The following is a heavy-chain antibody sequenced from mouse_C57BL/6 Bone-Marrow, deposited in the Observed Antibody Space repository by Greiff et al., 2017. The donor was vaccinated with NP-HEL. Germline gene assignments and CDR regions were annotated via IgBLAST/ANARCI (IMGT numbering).Heavy chain of an antibody. CDR2: INPYNGGT. V-gene: IGHV1-19*01. J-gene: IGHJ1*03. CDR3: ARGGWYFDV. Sequence: VQLKESGPVLVKPGASVKMSCKASGYTFTDYYMNWVKQSHGKSLEWIGVINPYNGGTSYNQKFKGKATLTVDKSSSTAYMELNSLTSEDSAVYYCARGGWYFDVWGTGTTVTVSS. CDR1: GYTFTDYY.